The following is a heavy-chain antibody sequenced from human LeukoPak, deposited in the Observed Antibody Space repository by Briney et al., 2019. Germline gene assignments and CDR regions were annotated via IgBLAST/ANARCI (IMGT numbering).Heavy chain of an antibody. CDR1: GFTFTNHA. CDR2: ISYDGTNK. CDR3: ARGFVLGAAKNYFDY. J-gene: IGHJ4*02. V-gene: IGHV3-30-3*01. Sequence: GGSLRLSCAPSGFTFTNHALHWVREAPGKGLERGAVISYDGTNKYYADSVKGRFTISRDNSKNTLSLQMHSLRAEDTALYYCARGFVLGAAKNYFDYWGQGALVTVSS. D-gene: IGHD2-21*02.